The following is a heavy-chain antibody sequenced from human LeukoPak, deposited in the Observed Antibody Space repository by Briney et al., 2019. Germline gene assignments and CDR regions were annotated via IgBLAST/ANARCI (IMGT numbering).Heavy chain of an antibody. CDR1: GYTFTGYY. Sequence: ASVKVSCKASGYTFTGYYIHWVRQAPGQGLEWMGWINPNSGGTNYAQKFEGRVTMTSDTSISTAYMELSRLRSDDTAVYYCARALLYCSGGTCLIDYWGLGTLVTVSS. CDR2: INPNSGGT. D-gene: IGHD2-15*01. J-gene: IGHJ4*02. V-gene: IGHV1-2*02. CDR3: ARALLYCSGGTCLIDY.